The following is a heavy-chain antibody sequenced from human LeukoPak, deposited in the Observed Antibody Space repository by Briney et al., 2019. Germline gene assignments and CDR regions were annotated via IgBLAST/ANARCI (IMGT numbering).Heavy chain of an antibody. Sequence: GGSLTLSCAVSGFIFRDDWMSWVRQAPGKGLEWVANIKQEGNEKNYLDSVKGRFTISRDNARNSLYLQMNRLRADDTAVYYCARDGGGPLDWGQGTLVTVSS. D-gene: IGHD3-10*01. J-gene: IGHJ4*02. CDR3: ARDGGGPLD. V-gene: IGHV3-7*01. CDR2: IKQEGNEK. CDR1: GFIFRDDW.